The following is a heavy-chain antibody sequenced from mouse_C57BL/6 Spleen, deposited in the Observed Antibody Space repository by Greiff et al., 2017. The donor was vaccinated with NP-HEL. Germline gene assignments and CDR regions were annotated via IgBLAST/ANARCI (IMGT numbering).Heavy chain of an antibody. J-gene: IGHJ3*01. CDR2: IHPNSGST. CDR3: AKIQSYGSSYGY. CDR1: GYTFTSYW. Sequence: QVQLQQPGAELVKPGASVKLSCKASGYTFTSYWMHWVKQRPGQGLEWIGMIHPNSGSTNYNEKLKSKATLTVDKSSSPAYMQLSSLTSEDSAVYYCAKIQSYGSSYGYWGQGTLVTVSA. D-gene: IGHD1-1*01. V-gene: IGHV1-64*01.